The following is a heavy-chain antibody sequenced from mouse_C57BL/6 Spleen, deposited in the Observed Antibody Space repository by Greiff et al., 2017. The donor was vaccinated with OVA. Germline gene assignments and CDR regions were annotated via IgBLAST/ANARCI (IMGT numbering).Heavy chain of an antibody. V-gene: IGHV5-17*01. CDR3: ARRPYSNYFDY. CDR1: GFTFSDYG. Sequence: EVMLVESGGGLVKPVGSLKLSCAASGFTFSDYGMHWVRQAPEKGLEWVAYISSGSITIYYADTVKGRFTISRDNAKNTLFLQMTSLRSEDTAMYYCARRPYSNYFDYWGQGTTLTVSS. D-gene: IGHD2-5*01. CDR2: ISSGSITI. J-gene: IGHJ2*01.